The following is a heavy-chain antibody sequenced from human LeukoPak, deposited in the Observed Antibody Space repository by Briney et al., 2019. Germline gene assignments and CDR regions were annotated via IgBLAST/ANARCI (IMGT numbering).Heavy chain of an antibody. Sequence: GESLRLSCAASGFTFSSYAMSWVRQAPGKGLEWVSGISGGGGGTYYADSVKGRFTISRDNSKNTLYLQMNSLRAEDTAVYYCANYSGSSRWFDYWGQGTLVTVSS. CDR1: GFTFSSYA. CDR2: ISGGGGGT. D-gene: IGHD6-13*01. J-gene: IGHJ4*02. V-gene: IGHV3-23*01. CDR3: ANYSGSSRWFDY.